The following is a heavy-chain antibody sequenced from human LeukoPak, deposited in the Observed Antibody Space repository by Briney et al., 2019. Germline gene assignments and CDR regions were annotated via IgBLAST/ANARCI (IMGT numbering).Heavy chain of an antibody. J-gene: IGHJ4*02. D-gene: IGHD1-14*01. CDR3: ARGIMSNRYYFDY. Sequence: GESLKISCKGSGYSFSNYWIGWVRQTPGKGLEWMGIIYPADSDTRYSPSFQGQVTISADRSISAAYLQWSSLRASDTAIYYCARGIMSNRYYFDYWGQGTLVTVSS. CDR2: IYPADSDT. V-gene: IGHV5-51*01. CDR1: GYSFSNYW.